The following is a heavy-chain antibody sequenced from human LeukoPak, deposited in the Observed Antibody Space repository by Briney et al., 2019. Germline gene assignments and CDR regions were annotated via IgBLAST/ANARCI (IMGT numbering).Heavy chain of an antibody. Sequence: ASVKVSCKASGGTFSSYAISWVRQAPGQGLEWMGWINPNSGGTNYAQKFQGRVTMTRDTSISTAYMELSRLRSDDTAVYYCARARIELEPTPFDYWGQGTLVTVSS. J-gene: IGHJ4*02. CDR3: ARARIELEPTPFDY. D-gene: IGHD1-1*01. V-gene: IGHV1-2*02. CDR1: GGTFSSYA. CDR2: INPNSGGT.